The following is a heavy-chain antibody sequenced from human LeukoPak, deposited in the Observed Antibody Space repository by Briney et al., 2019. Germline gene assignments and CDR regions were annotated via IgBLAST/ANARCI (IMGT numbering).Heavy chain of an antibody. V-gene: IGHV3-7*03. J-gene: IGHJ4*02. CDR2: IKEDGSKK. CDR3: AKDRVGATLYFDF. Sequence: GGSLRLSCVVSGFTFSRYWMSWVRQAPGKGLEWVANIKEDGSKKDYVDSVKGRFTISRDNAKNSLYLEMNSLRAEDTAVYYCAKDRVGATLYFDFWGQGTLLTVSS. D-gene: IGHD1-26*01. CDR1: GFTFSRYW.